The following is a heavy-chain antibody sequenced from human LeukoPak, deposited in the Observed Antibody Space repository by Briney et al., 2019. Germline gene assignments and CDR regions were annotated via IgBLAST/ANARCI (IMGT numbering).Heavy chain of an antibody. V-gene: IGHV2-5*02. J-gene: IGHJ4*02. CDR3: AHSPPTYGSSGYYHFDY. CDR1: GFSLSTSGVG. CDR2: IYGDDDK. Sequence: SGPTLVKPTQTLTVTCTFSGFSLSTSGVGVGWIRQPPGKALEWLGFIYGDDDKRYSPSLKSRLTITKDTSKNQVVLTMTNMDPVDTATSYSAHSPPTYGSSGYYHFDYWGQGTLVTVSS. D-gene: IGHD3-22*01.